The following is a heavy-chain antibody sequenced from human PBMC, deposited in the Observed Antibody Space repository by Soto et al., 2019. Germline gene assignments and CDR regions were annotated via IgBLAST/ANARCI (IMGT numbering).Heavy chain of an antibody. CDR2: IYHSGST. V-gene: IGHV4-4*02. J-gene: IGHJ4*02. CDR3: ARGGDVVVPTALDY. Sequence: QVQLQESGPGLVKPSGTLSLTCAVSGGSINSSNWWSWFRQPPGKGLEWIGGIYHSGSTNNNPSLKSRVTISVDKSKNQSSLNLSSMTAADTAVYYCARGGDVVVPTALDYWGQGTLVTVSS. D-gene: IGHD2-2*01. CDR1: GGSINSSNW.